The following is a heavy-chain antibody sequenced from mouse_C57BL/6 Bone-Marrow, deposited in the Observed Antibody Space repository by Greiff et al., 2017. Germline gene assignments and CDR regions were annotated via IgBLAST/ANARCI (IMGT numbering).Heavy chain of an antibody. CDR3: TTLKLAWFAY. Sequence: EVHLVESGAELVRPGASVKLSCTASGFNIKDDYMHWVQQRPEQGLEWIGWIDPENGDTEDASKFQGKATITADTSSNTAYLQLSSLTSEDTAVYYCTTLKLAWFAYWGQGTLVTVSA. CDR2: IDPENGDT. CDR1: GFNIKDDY. J-gene: IGHJ3*01. V-gene: IGHV14-4*01.